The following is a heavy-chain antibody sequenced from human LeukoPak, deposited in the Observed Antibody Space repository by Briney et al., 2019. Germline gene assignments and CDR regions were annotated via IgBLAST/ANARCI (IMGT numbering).Heavy chain of an antibody. Sequence: PSETLSLTCAVYGGSFSGYYWSWIRQPPGKGLEWIGEINHSGSTNYNPSLKSRVTISVDTSKNQFSLKLSSVTAADTAVYYCARGLSQWLGPSWFDPWGQGTLVTVSS. CDR1: GGSFSGYY. CDR3: ARGLSQWLGPSWFDP. D-gene: IGHD6-19*01. V-gene: IGHV4-34*01. CDR2: INHSGST. J-gene: IGHJ5*02.